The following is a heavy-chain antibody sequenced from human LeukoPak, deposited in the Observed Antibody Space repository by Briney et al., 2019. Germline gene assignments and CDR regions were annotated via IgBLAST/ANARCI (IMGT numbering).Heavy chain of an antibody. Sequence: GGSLRLACAASGVTFSNYWMSWVRQAPGKGLEWVANINQDGGEKYYVDSVKGRFTISRDNAKNSLYLQMNSLRAEDTAVYSCARNSRVGFDYWGQGTLVTVSS. CDR1: GVTFSNYW. D-gene: IGHD1-26*01. J-gene: IGHJ4*02. CDR2: INQDGGEK. V-gene: IGHV3-7*03. CDR3: ARNSRVGFDY.